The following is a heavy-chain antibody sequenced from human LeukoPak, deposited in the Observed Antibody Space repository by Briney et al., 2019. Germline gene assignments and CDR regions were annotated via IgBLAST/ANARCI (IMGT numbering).Heavy chain of an antibody. CDR1: GGTFKNYA. CDR3: ARSYLVFNWFDP. CDR2: VIPIFGTT. V-gene: IGHV1-69*05. Sequence: ASVRVSCKASGGTFKNYAISWVRQAPGQGLEWMGGVIPIFGTTNYTQKLQGRVSFTTDESTNTAYMELSNLRSEDTAVYYCARSYLVFNWFDPWGQGTLVTVS. D-gene: IGHD2-8*01. J-gene: IGHJ5*02.